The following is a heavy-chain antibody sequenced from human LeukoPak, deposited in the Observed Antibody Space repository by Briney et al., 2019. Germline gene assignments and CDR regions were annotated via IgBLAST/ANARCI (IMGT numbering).Heavy chain of an antibody. Sequence: SETPSLTCAVYGGSFSGYYWSWIRQPPGKGLEWIGEINHSGSTNYNPSLKSRVTISVDTSKNQFSLKLSSVTAADTAVYYCASSADFRSGPLGSYYYYYMDVWGKGTTVTVSS. J-gene: IGHJ6*03. CDR2: INHSGST. D-gene: IGHD3-3*01. V-gene: IGHV4-34*01. CDR3: ASSADFRSGPLGSYYYYYMDV. CDR1: GGSFSGYY.